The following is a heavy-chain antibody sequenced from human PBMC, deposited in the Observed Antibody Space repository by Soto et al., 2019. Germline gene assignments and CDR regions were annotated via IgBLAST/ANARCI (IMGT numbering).Heavy chain of an antibody. CDR3: ARDPKTSGGQHWAFNYFDS. CDR2: ISYDGTNK. Sequence: GGSLRLACAASGFSFSISPMHWVRQAPGKGPEWVALISYDGTNKFYADSVKGRFTISRDNSKSTLYLQVDSLRPEDAAVYYCARDPKTSGGQHWAFNYFDSWGQGTLVTVS. V-gene: IGHV3-30-3*01. D-gene: IGHD7-27*01. CDR1: GFSFSISP. J-gene: IGHJ4*02.